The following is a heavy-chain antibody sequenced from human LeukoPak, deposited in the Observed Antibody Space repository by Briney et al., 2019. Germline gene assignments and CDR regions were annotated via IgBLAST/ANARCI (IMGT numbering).Heavy chain of an antibody. J-gene: IGHJ6*02. CDR2: ISSSSSYI. Sequence: GGSLRLSCSASGFTFSSNSMDWVRQAPGKGLEWVSSISSSSSYIYYADSVKVGFTIHRETAKNSLYLQMNSLRAEDTAVYYCARGSLASEYSSRDYYSGMDVWGQGTTVTVSS. CDR3: ARGSLASEYSSRDYYSGMDV. V-gene: IGHV3-21*01. CDR1: GFTFSSNS. D-gene: IGHD6-6*01.